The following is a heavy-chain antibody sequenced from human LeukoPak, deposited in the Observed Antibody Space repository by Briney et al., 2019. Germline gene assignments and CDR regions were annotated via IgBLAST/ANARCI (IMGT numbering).Heavy chain of an antibody. D-gene: IGHD2-21*02. J-gene: IGHJ3*02. CDR2: ISWNSGSI. Sequence: PGRSLRLSCAASGFTFDDYAMPWVRQAPGKGLEWVSGISWNSGSIGYADSVKGRFTISRDNAKNSLYLQMNSLRAEDTALYYCAKDSGVVTAIHPDAFDIWGQGTMVTVSS. CDR3: AKDSGVVTAIHPDAFDI. CDR1: GFTFDDYA. V-gene: IGHV3-9*01.